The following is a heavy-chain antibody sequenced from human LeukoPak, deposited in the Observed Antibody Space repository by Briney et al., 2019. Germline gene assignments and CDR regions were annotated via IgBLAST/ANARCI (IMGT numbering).Heavy chain of an antibody. J-gene: IGHJ4*02. D-gene: IGHD3-22*01. CDR2: IQYDGSNE. CDR3: AREYYYDSSGPKFDY. CDR1: RFTFSSYG. V-gene: IGHV3-30*02. Sequence: GGSLRLSCAASRFTFSSYGMHWVRQAPGKGLEWVAYIQYDGSNEQYADSVKGRFTISRDNSKNTLYLQMNSLRAEDTAVYYCAREYYYDSSGPKFDYWGQGTLVTVSS.